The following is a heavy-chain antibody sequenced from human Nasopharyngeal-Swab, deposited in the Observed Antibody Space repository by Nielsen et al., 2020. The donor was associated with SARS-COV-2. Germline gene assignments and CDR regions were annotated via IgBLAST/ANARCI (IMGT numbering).Heavy chain of an antibody. CDR3: ARALKNGQPLVWGYYYYGMDV. CDR1: GFTFSSYA. J-gene: IGHJ6*02. Sequence: GESLKISCAASGFTFSSYAMSWVRQAPGKGLEWVSAISGSGGSTYYADSVKGRFTISRDNSKNTLYLQMNSLKAEDTAVYYCARALKNGQPLVWGYYYYGMDVWGQGTTVTVSS. CDR2: ISGSGGST. D-gene: IGHD6-13*01. V-gene: IGHV3-23*01.